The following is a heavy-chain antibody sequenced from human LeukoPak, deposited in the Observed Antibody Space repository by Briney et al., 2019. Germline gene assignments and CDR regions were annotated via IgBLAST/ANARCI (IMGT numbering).Heavy chain of an antibody. J-gene: IGHJ4*02. CDR2: ISAYNGNT. CDR3: ARDYSAYYDFWSGYFDGSNLGY. D-gene: IGHD3-3*01. V-gene: IGHV1-18*01. CDR1: GYTFTSYG. Sequence: ASVKVSCKASGYTFTSYGISWVRQAPGQGLEWMGWISAYNGNTNYAQKLQGRVTMTTDTSTSTAYMELRSLRSDDTAVYYCARDYSAYYDFWSGYFDGSNLGYWGQGTLVTVSS.